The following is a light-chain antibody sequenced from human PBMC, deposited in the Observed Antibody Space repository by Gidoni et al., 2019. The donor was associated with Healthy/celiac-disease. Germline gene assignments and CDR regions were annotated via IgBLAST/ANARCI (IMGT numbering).Light chain of an antibody. CDR1: QSVSID. V-gene: IGKV3-11*01. J-gene: IGKJ3*01. Sequence: EIVLTQSPATLSLSPGERATLSCRASQSVSIDLAWYQQKPGQAPRLLIYDASNRATGIPARFSGSGSGTDFTLTISSLEPEDFAVYYCQQRSNWPPFFGPGTKVDIK. CDR2: DAS. CDR3: QQRSNWPPF.